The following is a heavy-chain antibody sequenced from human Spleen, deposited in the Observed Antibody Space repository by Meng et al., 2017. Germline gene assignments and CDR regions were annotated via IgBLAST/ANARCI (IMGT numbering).Heavy chain of an antibody. D-gene: IGHD6-13*01. CDR3: AREHPSSSWWGVSLNYGMDV. J-gene: IGHJ6*02. Sequence: ASVKVSCKASGYTFTSYGISWVRQAPGQGLEWMGWISAYNGNTNYAQKFQGRVTMTRNTSISTAYMELSSLRSEDTAVYYCAREHPSSSWWGVSLNYGMDVWGQGTTVTVSS. CDR1: GYTFTSYG. CDR2: ISAYNGNT. V-gene: IGHV1-18*01.